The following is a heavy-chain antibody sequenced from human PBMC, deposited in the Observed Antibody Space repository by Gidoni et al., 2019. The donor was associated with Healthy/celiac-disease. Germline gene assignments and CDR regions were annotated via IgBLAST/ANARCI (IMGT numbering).Heavy chain of an antibody. Sequence: QITLKESGPTLVKPTQTLTLTCTFSGFSLSTSGVGVGWIRQPPGKALEWLALIYWDDDKRYSSSLKSRLTITKDTSKNQVVLTMTNMDPVDTATYYCAHRRAGTHAFDYWGQGTLVTVSS. V-gene: IGHV2-5*02. CDR1: GFSLSTSGVG. CDR3: AHRRAGTHAFDY. J-gene: IGHJ4*02. D-gene: IGHD1-1*01. CDR2: IYWDDDK.